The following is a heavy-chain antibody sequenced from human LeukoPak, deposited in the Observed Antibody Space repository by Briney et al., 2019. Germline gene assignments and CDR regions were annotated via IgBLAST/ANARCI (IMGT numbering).Heavy chain of an antibody. J-gene: IGHJ3*02. Sequence: PGGSLRLSCAASGFTFSSYEMNWVRQAPGKGLEWVSYISSSGSTICYADSVKGRFTISRDNAKNSLYLQMNSLRAEDTAVYYCARRPEGIDAFDIWGQGTMVTVSS. CDR1: GFTFSSYE. CDR3: ARRPEGIDAFDI. CDR2: ISSSGSTI. V-gene: IGHV3-48*03. D-gene: IGHD3-10*01.